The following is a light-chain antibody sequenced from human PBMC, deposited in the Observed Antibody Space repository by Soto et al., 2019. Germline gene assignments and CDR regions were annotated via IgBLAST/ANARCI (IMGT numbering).Light chain of an antibody. V-gene: IGKV3-11*01. Sequence: EIVLTQSPATLSLSPGERATLSCRASQSVSSYLAWYQQKPGQAPRLLIYDAYNRATGIPARFSGSGSGTDFTLTISSLEPEDFAVYYCKQRSNWPPVFGQGTRLEIK. CDR3: KQRSNWPPV. J-gene: IGKJ5*01. CDR2: DAY. CDR1: QSVSSY.